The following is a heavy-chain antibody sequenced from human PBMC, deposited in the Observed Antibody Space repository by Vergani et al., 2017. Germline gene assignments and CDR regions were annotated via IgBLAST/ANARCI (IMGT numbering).Heavy chain of an antibody. CDR1: GGSISSYY. Sequence: QVQLQESGPGLVKPSETLSLTCTVSGGSISSYYWSWIRQPAGKGLEWIGRIYYSGSTKYNPSLKSRVTISVDTSKNQFSLKLSSVTAADTAVYYWARSRRGYSYGYGSLDYWGQGTLVTVSS. J-gene: IGHJ4*02. D-gene: IGHD5-18*01. V-gene: IGHV4-4*07. CDR3: ARSRRGYSYGYGSLDY. CDR2: IYYSGST.